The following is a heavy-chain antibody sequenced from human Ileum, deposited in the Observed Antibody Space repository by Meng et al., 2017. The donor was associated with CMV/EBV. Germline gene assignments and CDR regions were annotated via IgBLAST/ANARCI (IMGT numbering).Heavy chain of an antibody. CDR1: GDTFRKYD. V-gene: IGHV1-8*01. J-gene: IGHJ4*02. CDR2: MNFNTGNT. Sequence: ASVKVSCKASGDTFRKYDINWVRQAAGQGLEWMGWMNFNTGNTGYAQKFQGRVTMTRSTSISTAYMGLSGLTSDDTAVYYCARGSFYFDYWGQGALVTVSS. CDR3: ARGSFYFDY.